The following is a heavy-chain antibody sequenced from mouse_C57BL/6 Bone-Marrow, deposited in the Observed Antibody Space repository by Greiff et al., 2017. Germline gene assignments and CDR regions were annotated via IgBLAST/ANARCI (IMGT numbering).Heavy chain of an antibody. CDR3: ASRGTTVVAAYYFDY. V-gene: IGHV1-63*01. Sequence: VQLQQSGAELVRPGTSVKMSCKASGYTFTNYWIGWAKQRPGHGLEWIGDIYPGGGYTNYNEKFKGKATLPAAKSSSTAYMQFSSLTSEDSAIYYCASRGTTVVAAYYFDYWGQGTTLTVSS. CDR2: IYPGGGYT. J-gene: IGHJ2*01. D-gene: IGHD1-1*01. CDR1: GYTFTNYW.